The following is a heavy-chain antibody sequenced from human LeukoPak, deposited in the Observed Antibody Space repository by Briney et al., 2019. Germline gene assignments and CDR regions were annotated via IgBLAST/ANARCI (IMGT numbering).Heavy chain of an antibody. CDR1: GYSFTRYW. V-gene: IGHV5-51*01. J-gene: IGHJ6*03. D-gene: IGHD3-10*01. CDR3: ARHITMVRERYYYYYMDV. CDR2: IYPGDSDT. Sequence: GESLKISCKGSGYSFTRYWIGWVRQMPGKGLEWMGIIYPGDSDTRYSPSFQGQVTISADKSISTAYLQWSSLKASDTAMYYCARHITMVRERYYYYYMDVWGKGTTVTISS.